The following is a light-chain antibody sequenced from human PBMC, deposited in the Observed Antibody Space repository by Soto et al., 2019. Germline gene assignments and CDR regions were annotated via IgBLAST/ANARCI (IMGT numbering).Light chain of an antibody. CDR3: SSYTSSSTPVV. J-gene: IGLJ2*01. CDR2: EVS. Sequence: QSALTQPASLSGSPGQSITISCTGSSSDVGGYKYVSWYQQHPGKAPRVIIYEVSNRPSGVSNRFSGSKSGNTASLTISGLQADDEADYYCSSYTSSSTPVVFGGGTQLTVL. V-gene: IGLV2-14*01. CDR1: SSDVGGYKY.